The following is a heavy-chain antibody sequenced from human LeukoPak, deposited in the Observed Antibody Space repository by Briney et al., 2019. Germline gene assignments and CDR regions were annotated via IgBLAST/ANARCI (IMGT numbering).Heavy chain of an antibody. CDR2: INPSGGST. CDR1: GYTFTSYY. CDR3: ARDRYCSGGSCSHLHFDY. Sequence: VSVKVSCKASGYTFTSYYMHWVRQAPGQGLEWMGIINPSGGSTSYAQKFQGRVTMTRDTSTSTVYMELSSLRSEDTAVYYCARDRYCSGGSCSHLHFDYWGQGTLVTVSS. V-gene: IGHV1-46*01. J-gene: IGHJ4*02. D-gene: IGHD2-15*01.